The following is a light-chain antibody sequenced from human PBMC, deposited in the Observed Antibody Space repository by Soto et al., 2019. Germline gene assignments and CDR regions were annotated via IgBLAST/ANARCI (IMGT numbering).Light chain of an antibody. J-gene: IGKJ5*01. Sequence: EIVLTQSPGTLSLSPGERATLSCRASQSVSGSYLAWYQQKPGQAPRLLIYRASTRTTGIPARFSGSGSGTEFTLTINSLQSEDFAVYYCQQYNNWPITFGQGTRLE. CDR2: RAS. V-gene: IGKV3-15*01. CDR3: QQYNNWPIT. CDR1: QSVSGSY.